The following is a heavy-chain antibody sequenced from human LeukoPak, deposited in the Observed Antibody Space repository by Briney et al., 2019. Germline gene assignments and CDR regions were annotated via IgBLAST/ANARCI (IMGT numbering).Heavy chain of an antibody. CDR2: INSDGSST. CDR3: ARESGLYCSSPSCFRLGLGY. CDR1: GFTLSSYW. V-gene: IGHV3-74*01. J-gene: IGHJ4*02. Sequence: GGSLRLSCAASGFTLSSYWMHWVRQAPGKGLVWVSRINSDGSSTRYADSVKGRFTISRDNAKNTLYLRMNSLRAEDTAVYYCARESGLYCSSPSCFRLGLGYWGQGTQVTVSS. D-gene: IGHD2-2*01.